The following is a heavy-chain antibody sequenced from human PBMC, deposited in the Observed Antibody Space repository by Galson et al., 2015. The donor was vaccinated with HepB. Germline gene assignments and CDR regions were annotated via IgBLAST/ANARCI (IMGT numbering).Heavy chain of an antibody. J-gene: IGHJ6*02. CDR1: GFTFSSYG. CDR3: AKEWMRSGSYIQSFYHYGMPV. CDR2: ISYDGGNK. D-gene: IGHD1-26*01. V-gene: IGHV3-30*18. Sequence: SLRLSCAASGFTFSSYGMHWVRQAPGKGLEWVAVISYDGGNKYYGDSVKGRLTISRDNSQNTLHLQMNSLRAEDSAVYYCAKEWMRSGSYIQSFYHYGMPVWGHGTTVTVSS.